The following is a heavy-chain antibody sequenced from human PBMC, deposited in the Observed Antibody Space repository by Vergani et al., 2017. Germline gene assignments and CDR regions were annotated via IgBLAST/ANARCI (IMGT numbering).Heavy chain of an antibody. CDR2: ISYDGSNK. CDR3: AMGGVYDSNAFDI. V-gene: IGHV3-30-3*01. D-gene: IGHD3-22*01. Sequence: QVQLVESGGGVVQPGRSLRLSCAASGFTFSSYAMHWVRQAPGKGLEWVAVISYDGSNKYYADSVKGRFTISRDNSKNTLYLQMNSLRAEDTDVYYCAMGGVYDSNAFDIWGQGTMVTVSS. J-gene: IGHJ3*02. CDR1: GFTFSSYA.